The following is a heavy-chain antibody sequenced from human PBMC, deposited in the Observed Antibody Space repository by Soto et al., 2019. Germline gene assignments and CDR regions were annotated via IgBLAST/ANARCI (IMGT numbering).Heavy chain of an antibody. CDR1: GFTFSSHG. CDR3: AREGEAAAGTHHYYHGMDV. D-gene: IGHD6-13*01. CDR2: IWYEGSNK. V-gene: IGHV3-33*01. Sequence: VGSLRLSCAASGFTFSSHGMHWVRQAPGKGLEWVAVIWYEGSNKYHADSVKGRFTISRDNSKNTLYLQMNSLRAEDTAVYYCAREGEAAAGTHHYYHGMDVWGQGTTVTVSS. J-gene: IGHJ6*02.